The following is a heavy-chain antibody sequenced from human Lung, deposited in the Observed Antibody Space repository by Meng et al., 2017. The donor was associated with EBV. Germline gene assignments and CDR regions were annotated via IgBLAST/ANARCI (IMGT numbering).Heavy chain of an antibody. CDR1: GGTFSSYA. J-gene: IGHJ5*02. Sequence: QVQLMQSGAEVKKPGSSVKVSCKASGGTFSSYAISWVRQAPGQGLEWMGWINPNTGGTKYAQKFQGWVTLTRDTSISTAYMELSRLRSDDTAVYYCARGRYELIWGLFDPWGQGTLVTASS. CDR2: INPNTGGT. CDR3: ARGRYELIWGLFDP. V-gene: IGHV1-2*04. D-gene: IGHD1-1*01.